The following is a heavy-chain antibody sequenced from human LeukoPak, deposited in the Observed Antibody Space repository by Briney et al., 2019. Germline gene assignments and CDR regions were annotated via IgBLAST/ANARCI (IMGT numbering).Heavy chain of an antibody. CDR2: ISGGGGST. CDR1: GFTFSSYA. Sequence: GGSLRLSCAASGFTFSSYAMSWVRQAPGKGLEWVSAISGGGGSTYYADSVKGRFTISRDNSKNTLYLQMNSLRAEDTAVYYCAKDRGYYGSGSYLDYWGQGTLVTVSS. J-gene: IGHJ4*02. CDR3: AKDRGYYGSGSYLDY. V-gene: IGHV3-23*01. D-gene: IGHD3-10*01.